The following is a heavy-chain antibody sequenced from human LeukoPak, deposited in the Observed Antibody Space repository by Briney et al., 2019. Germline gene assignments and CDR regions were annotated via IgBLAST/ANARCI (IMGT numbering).Heavy chain of an antibody. CDR2: VNWNSNYV. V-gene: IGHV3-9*03. CDR3: ARAPITTGTEYYFDF. D-gene: IGHD1-1*01. J-gene: IGHJ4*02. CDR1: GFSFDDYS. Sequence: PGGSLRLSCVASGFSFDDYSMHWVRHAPGKGLEWVSGVNWNSNYVGYADSVKGRFTISRDNAKNSLYLQMNSLRADDMALYYCARAPITTGTEYYFDFWGQGTLVTVS.